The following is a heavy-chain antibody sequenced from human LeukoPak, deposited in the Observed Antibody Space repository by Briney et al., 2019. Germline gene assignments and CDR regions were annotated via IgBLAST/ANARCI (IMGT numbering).Heavy chain of an antibody. Sequence: GRSLRLSCAASGFTFTIFAMYWVRQAPGKGLEWVSLISYDGSNKYYADSVKGRFTISRDNSKNTVSLQMNSPRAEDTAVYYCARVGGDVLSGHRTGYYYAMDVWGQGTTVTVSS. V-gene: IGHV3-30*04. CDR3: ARVGGDVLSGHRTGYYYAMDV. CDR1: GFTFTIFA. J-gene: IGHJ6*02. D-gene: IGHD3-3*01. CDR2: ISYDGSNK.